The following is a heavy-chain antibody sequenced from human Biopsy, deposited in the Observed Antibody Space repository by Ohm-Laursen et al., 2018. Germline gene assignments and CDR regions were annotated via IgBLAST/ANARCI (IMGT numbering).Heavy chain of an antibody. CDR2: IYSGGDT. D-gene: IGHD4-17*01. Sequence: GSLRLSCSASGFTVYNNYMTWVRQAPGKGLEWVSLIYSGGDTRYADSVKGRFTISRDNSKNTLYLQMTSLRPEDTAVYYCVKPTTRYGDNIHYFSYYGLDVWGQGTTVTVSS. V-gene: IGHV3-66*02. J-gene: IGHJ6*02. CDR3: VKPTTRYGDNIHYFSYYGLDV. CDR1: GFTVYNNY.